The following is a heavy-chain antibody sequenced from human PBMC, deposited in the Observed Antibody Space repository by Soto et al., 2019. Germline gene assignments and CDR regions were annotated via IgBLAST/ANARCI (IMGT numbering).Heavy chain of an antibody. J-gene: IGHJ5*01. D-gene: IGHD2-15*01. Sequence: SETLSLTCSVSGDSVSRGIYHWSWIRQPPGKGLEWIGFNPYTGSPDYNPSLRSRVVISIDRSKNQFSLKLSSVTATDTAVYFCAKVGCGGDSWGQGTMLTVSS. CDR3: AKVGCGGDS. CDR1: GDSVSRGIYH. CDR2: NPYTGSP. V-gene: IGHV4-61*01.